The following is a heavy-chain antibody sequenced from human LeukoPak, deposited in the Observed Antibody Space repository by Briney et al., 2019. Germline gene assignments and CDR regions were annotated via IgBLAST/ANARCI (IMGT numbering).Heavy chain of an antibody. CDR3: ARDLGSGSLGVLVY. J-gene: IGHJ4*02. D-gene: IGHD3-10*01. CDR2: IYYSGST. V-gene: IGHV4-39*07. CDR1: GGSISSSSYY. Sequence: SETLSLTCTVSGGSISSSSYYWGWIRQPPGKGLEWIGSIYYSGSTYYNPSLKSRVTISVDTSKNQFSLKLSSVTAADTAVYYCARDLGSGSLGVLVYWGQGTLVTVSS.